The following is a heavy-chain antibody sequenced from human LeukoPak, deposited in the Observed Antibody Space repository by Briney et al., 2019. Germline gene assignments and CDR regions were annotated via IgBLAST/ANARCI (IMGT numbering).Heavy chain of an antibody. D-gene: IGHD1-1*01. J-gene: IGHJ4*02. Sequence: SQTLSLTCAISGDSVSSNNAAWNWIRQSPSRGLEWLGRTYYRSRWYNDYAVSVTGRITISPDTSRNQFSLHLNSVTPEDTAVYYCAKLGGNFVDFWGQGTLVTVSS. CDR1: GDSVSSNNAA. CDR3: AKLGGNFVDF. CDR2: TYYRSRWYN. V-gene: IGHV6-1*01.